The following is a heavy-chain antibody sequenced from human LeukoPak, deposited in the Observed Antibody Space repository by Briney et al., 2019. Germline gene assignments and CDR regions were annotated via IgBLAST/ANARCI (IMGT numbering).Heavy chain of an antibody. Sequence: ASVKVSCKASGYTFTSYDINWVRQATGQGLEWMGWMNPNSGNTGYAQKFQGRVTMTRNTSISTAYMELSSLRSEDTAVYYCARSPGHSGSYPFDYWGQGTLVTVSS. J-gene: IGHJ4*02. CDR1: GYTFTSYD. CDR3: ARSPGHSGSYPFDY. D-gene: IGHD1-26*01. V-gene: IGHV1-8*01. CDR2: MNPNSGNT.